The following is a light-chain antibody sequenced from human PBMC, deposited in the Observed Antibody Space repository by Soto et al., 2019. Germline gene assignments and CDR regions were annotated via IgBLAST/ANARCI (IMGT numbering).Light chain of an antibody. CDR3: CSYAGSSTYV. CDR2: EVT. Sequence: TDPASVSGYPEQSITIARARTSSDVGRYNLVAWYQQHPGKAPKLIIHEVTKRSSGLSNRFSASKSGNTASLTISGLQAEDEVDYYCCSYAGSSTYVFGTGTKV. CDR1: SSDVGRYNL. J-gene: IGLJ1*01. V-gene: IGLV2-23*02.